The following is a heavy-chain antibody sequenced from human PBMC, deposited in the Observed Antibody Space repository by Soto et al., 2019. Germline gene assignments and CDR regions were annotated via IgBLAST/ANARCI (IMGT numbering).Heavy chain of an antibody. CDR3: ARLGAYALKTGWFDP. CDR1: GGSISSGDYY. V-gene: IGHV4-30-4*01. J-gene: IGHJ5*02. D-gene: IGHD3-16*01. Sequence: PSETLSHTCTVSGGSISSGDYYWNWIRKPPGKGLEWIGYIYYSGSTYYNPSLKSRATISVDTSKNQFSLKLSSVTAADTAVYYCARLGAYALKTGWFDPWGQGTLVTVSS. CDR2: IYYSGST.